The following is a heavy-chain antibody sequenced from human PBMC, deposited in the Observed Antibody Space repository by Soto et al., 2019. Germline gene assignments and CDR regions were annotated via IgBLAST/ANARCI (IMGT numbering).Heavy chain of an antibody. Sequence: QVQLVESGGGVVQPGRSLRLSCAASGFTFSSYAMHWVRQAPGKGLGWVAVISYDGSNKYYADSVKGRFTISRDNSKNTLYLQMNSLRAEDTAVYYCARGTTVTTIGFFDYWGQGTLVTVSS. CDR1: GFTFSSYA. V-gene: IGHV3-30-3*01. D-gene: IGHD4-17*01. CDR3: ARGTTVTTIGFFDY. J-gene: IGHJ4*02. CDR2: ISYDGSNK.